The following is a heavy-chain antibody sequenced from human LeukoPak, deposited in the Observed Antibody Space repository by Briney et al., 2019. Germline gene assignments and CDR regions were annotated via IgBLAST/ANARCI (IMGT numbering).Heavy chain of an antibody. Sequence: QPGGSLRLSCAASGFTFSSYGMHWVRQAPGKGLEWVAVIWYDGSNKYYADSVKGRFTISRDNSKNTLYLQMNSLRAEDTAVYYCTKDYVRGNAAFDIWGQGAMVTVSS. CDR3: TKDYVRGNAAFDI. V-gene: IGHV3-33*06. J-gene: IGHJ3*02. D-gene: IGHD3-16*01. CDR2: IWYDGSNK. CDR1: GFTFSSYG.